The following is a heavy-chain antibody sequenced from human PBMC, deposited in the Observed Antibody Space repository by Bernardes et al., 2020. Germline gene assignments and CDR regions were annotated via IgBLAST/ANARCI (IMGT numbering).Heavy chain of an antibody. CDR2: IHYSGST. J-gene: IGHJ2*01. CDR3: ATTTGPYWYFDL. Sequence: SETLSLTCTVSGGSIRSHYWSWIRQPPGKGLEWIGYIHYSGSTNYNPSLKSLFTLSVDTPKNQFSLKLSSVTAADTAVYCCATTTGPYWYFDLWGRGTLVTVSS. D-gene: IGHD1-1*01. V-gene: IGHV4-59*08. CDR1: GGSIRSHY.